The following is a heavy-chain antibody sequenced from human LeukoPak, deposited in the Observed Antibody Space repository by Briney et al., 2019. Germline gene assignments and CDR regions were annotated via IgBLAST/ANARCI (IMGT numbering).Heavy chain of an antibody. J-gene: IGHJ4*02. CDR2: INSDGSST. CDR3: ARVSSDTRSYYGN. V-gene: IGHV3-74*01. Sequence: GGSLRLSCAASGFTFSSNWMHWVRQAPGKGLVWVSRINSDGSSTSYADSVKGRFTISRDNAKNTLYLQMNSLRAEDTAVYFCARVSSDTRSYYGNWGQGTLVTVSS. CDR1: GFTFSSNW. D-gene: IGHD1-26*01.